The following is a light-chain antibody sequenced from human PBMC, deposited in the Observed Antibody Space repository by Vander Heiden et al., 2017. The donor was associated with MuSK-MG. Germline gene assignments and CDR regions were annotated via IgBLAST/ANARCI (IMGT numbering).Light chain of an antibody. CDR2: RAS. J-gene: IGKJ2*01. V-gene: IGKV3-15*01. CDR3: QQYNNWPYT. Sequence: EIVMTHSPATLSVSPGARATLSCRASQSISNNLAWYQQKPGQAPRLLIYRASTRATGIPARFSGSGSGAEFTLTISSLQSEDFAVYYCQQYNNWPYTFGQGTKLEIK. CDR1: QSISNN.